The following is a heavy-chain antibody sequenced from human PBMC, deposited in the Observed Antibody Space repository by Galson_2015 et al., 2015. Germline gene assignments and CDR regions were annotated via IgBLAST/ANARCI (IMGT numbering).Heavy chain of an antibody. V-gene: IGHV3-74*01. CDR3: ARGGGSGRLLWFGEVYYGMDV. Sequence: SLRLSCAASGFTFSSYWMHWVRQAPGKGLAWVSRINSDGSSTSYADSVKGRFTISRDNAKNTLYLQMNSLRAEDTAVYYCARGGGSGRLLWFGEVYYGMDVWGQGTTVTVSS. CDR2: INSDGSST. CDR1: GFTFSSYW. J-gene: IGHJ6*02. D-gene: IGHD3-10*01.